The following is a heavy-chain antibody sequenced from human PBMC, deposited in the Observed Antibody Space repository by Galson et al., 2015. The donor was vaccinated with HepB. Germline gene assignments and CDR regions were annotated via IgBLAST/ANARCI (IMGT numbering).Heavy chain of an antibody. CDR3: ARRVEGNFDC. CDR1: GFTFNDYT. D-gene: IGHD3-10*01. CDR2: ILSNGNT. V-gene: IGHV3-23*01. Sequence: SLRLSCAASGFTFNDYTMGWVRRAPRKGLEWVSAILSNGNTYYTDSVKGRFTISRDNSKKTLDLQMNSLRVEDTAVYFCARRVEGNFDCWGQGTLVTVSS. J-gene: IGHJ4*02.